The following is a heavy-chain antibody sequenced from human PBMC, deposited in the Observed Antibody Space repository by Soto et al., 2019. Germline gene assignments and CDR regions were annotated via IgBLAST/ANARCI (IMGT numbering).Heavy chain of an antibody. V-gene: IGHV4-59*01. D-gene: IGHD3-22*01. CDR3: ARSRAYYYDSSGYRAKYYFDY. Sequence: SETLSLTCTVSCGSISSYYWSWIRQPPGKGLEWIGYIYYSGSTNYNPSLKSRVTISVDTSKNQFSLKLSSVTAADTAVYYCARSRAYYYDSSGYRAKYYFDYWGQGTLVTVSS. J-gene: IGHJ4*02. CDR2: IYYSGST. CDR1: CGSISSYY.